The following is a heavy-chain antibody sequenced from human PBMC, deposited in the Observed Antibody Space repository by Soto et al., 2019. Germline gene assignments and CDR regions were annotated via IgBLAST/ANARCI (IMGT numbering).Heavy chain of an antibody. Sequence: GGSMRLSCAASGFTFSSYEMNWVRQAPGKGLEWVSYISSSGSTIYYADSVKGRFTISRDNAKNSLYLQMNSLRAEDTAVYYCASLAVAGTGDAFDIWGQGTMVTVSS. CDR3: ASLAVAGTGDAFDI. CDR1: GFTFSSYE. J-gene: IGHJ3*02. V-gene: IGHV3-48*03. D-gene: IGHD6-19*01. CDR2: ISSSGSTI.